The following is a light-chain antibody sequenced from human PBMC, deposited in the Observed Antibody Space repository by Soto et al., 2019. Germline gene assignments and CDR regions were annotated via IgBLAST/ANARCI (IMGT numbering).Light chain of an antibody. V-gene: IGLV2-14*01. Sequence: QAVVTQPASVSGSPGQSITISCTGTSSDVGGYNYVSWYQQHPGKAPKLMIYDVSNRPSGVSNRFSGSKSGNTASLTISGLQAEDEAVYYCSSYTSSSTLVVFGGGTKLTVL. J-gene: IGLJ2*01. CDR3: SSYTSSSTLVV. CDR1: SSDVGGYNY. CDR2: DVS.